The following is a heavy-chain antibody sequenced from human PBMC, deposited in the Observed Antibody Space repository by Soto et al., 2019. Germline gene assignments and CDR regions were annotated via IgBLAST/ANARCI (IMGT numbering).Heavy chain of an antibody. CDR3: ARAFFYGSGSYWGY. CDR2: MNPNSGNT. Sequence: ASVKVSCKASGYTFTSYDINWVRQATGQGLEWMGWMNPNSGNTGYAQKFQGRVTMTRNTSISTAYMELSSLRSEDTAVYYCARAFFYGSGSYWGYWGQGTLVTVSS. CDR1: GYTFTSYD. J-gene: IGHJ4*02. D-gene: IGHD3-10*01. V-gene: IGHV1-8*01.